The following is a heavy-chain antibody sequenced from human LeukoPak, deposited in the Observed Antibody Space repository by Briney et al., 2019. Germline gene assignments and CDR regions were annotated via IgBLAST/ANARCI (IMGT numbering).Heavy chain of an antibody. Sequence: SETLSLTCTVSGGSISSYYWSWIRQPPGKGLEWIGYIYYSGSTKYNPSLKSRVTISIDTSKNQFSLKLSSVTAADTAVYYCARDHSFPWFGELLNWFDPWGQGTLVTVSS. CDR2: IYYSGST. CDR3: ARDHSFPWFGELLNWFDP. J-gene: IGHJ5*02. V-gene: IGHV4-59*01. CDR1: GGSISSYY. D-gene: IGHD3-10*01.